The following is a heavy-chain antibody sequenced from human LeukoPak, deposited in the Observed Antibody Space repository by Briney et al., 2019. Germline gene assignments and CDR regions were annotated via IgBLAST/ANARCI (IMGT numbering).Heavy chain of an antibody. J-gene: IGHJ5*02. V-gene: IGHV3-33*06. CDR1: GFTFSSYG. Sequence: GGSLRLSCAASGFTFSSYGMHWVRQAPGKGLEWVAVIWYDGSNKYYADSVKGRFTISRDNSKNTLYLQMNSLRAEDTAVYHCAKDYGSGSYNNWFDPWGQGTLVTVSS. CDR3: AKDYGSGSYNNWFDP. CDR2: IWYDGSNK. D-gene: IGHD3-10*01.